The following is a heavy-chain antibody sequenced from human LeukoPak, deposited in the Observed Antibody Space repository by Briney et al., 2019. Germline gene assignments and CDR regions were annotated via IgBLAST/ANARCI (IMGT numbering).Heavy chain of an antibody. Sequence: GGSLRLSCAVSGFTFSNYWMSWARQSPGKGLEWVAKIYLDGSRPYYVDSVKGRFTISRDNAKNSLYLQMTSLGPEDTAVYYCARDPYSGNYGNYYYYYMDVWGKGTTVTISS. V-gene: IGHV3-7*01. CDR3: ARDPYSGNYGNYYYYYMDV. CDR2: IYLDGSRP. D-gene: IGHD1-26*01. J-gene: IGHJ6*03. CDR1: GFTFSNYW.